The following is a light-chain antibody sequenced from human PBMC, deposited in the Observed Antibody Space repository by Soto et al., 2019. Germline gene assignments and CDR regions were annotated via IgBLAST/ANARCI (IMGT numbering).Light chain of an antibody. Sequence: QSALTQPASVSGSPGQSITISCTGTISDIGGYNFISWYQHHPGKAPKLVIYDVNNRPSGVSNRFSASKSGNTASLTISGLQAEDEADYYCCSYAGSSTWVFGGGTKVTVL. J-gene: IGLJ3*02. CDR2: DVN. CDR1: ISDIGGYNF. CDR3: CSYAGSSTWV. V-gene: IGLV2-23*02.